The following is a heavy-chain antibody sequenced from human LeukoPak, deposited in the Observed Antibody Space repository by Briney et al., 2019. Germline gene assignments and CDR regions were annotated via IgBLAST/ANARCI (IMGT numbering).Heavy chain of an antibody. V-gene: IGHV4-31*03. CDR3: AGLGPGYYFDY. Sequence: SETLSLTCTVSGGSISSGGYYWSWIRQHPGKGLEWIGYIYYSGSTYYNPSLKSRVTISVDTSKNQFSLKLNSVTAADTAVYYCAGLGPGYYFDYWGQGTLVTVSS. J-gene: IGHJ4*02. CDR2: IYYSGST. D-gene: IGHD3-16*01. CDR1: GGSISSGGYY.